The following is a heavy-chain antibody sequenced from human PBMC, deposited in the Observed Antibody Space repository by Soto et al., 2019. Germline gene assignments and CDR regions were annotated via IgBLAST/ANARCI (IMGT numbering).Heavy chain of an antibody. D-gene: IGHD4-17*01. V-gene: IGHV1-18*04. CDR2: ISGYSGNA. CDR1: GYIFSDYG. CDR3: AKRTSETTVGESDY. Sequence: QVQVMQSGAEVKKPGDSVKVSCKTSGYIFSDYGINWVRQAPGQGLEWMGWISGYSGNANLAQKFQGRVTMTTDKSTRTAYMELRRLRSDDTAVYNCAKRTSETTVGESDYWGQGTLFTVSS. J-gene: IGHJ4*02.